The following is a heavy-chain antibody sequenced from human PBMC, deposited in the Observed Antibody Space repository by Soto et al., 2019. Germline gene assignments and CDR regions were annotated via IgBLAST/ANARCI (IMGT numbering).Heavy chain of an antibody. J-gene: IGHJ4*02. CDR2: IYYNGNT. CDR3: ARRLTYCSSASWNFEN. D-gene: IGHD2-2*01. V-gene: IGHV4-39*02. CDR1: GGSVCSSSYY. Sequence: SETLSLTCTVSGGSVCSSSYYWGCIRQPPGKALEWIGSIYYNGNTFYNPSLESRVSISIDTSRNHFSLNLRSVTATDTAVYFCARRLTYCSSASWNFENWGPGTLVTVST.